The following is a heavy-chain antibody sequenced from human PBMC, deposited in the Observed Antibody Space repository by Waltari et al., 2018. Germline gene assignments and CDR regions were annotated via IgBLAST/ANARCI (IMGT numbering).Heavy chain of an antibody. CDR2: FNPNSGGT. CDR3: ARDWTGTTYENWFDP. CDR1: GYTFTGYD. D-gene: IGHD1-7*01. V-gene: IGHV1-2*02. J-gene: IGHJ5*02. Sequence: QVQLVQSGAEVKKPGASVKVSCKASGYTFTGYDMHWVRQAPGQGLEWMGGFNPNSGGTNYAQKFQGRVTMTRDTSISTAYMELSRLRSDDTAVYYCARDWTGTTYENWFDPWGQGTLVTVSS.